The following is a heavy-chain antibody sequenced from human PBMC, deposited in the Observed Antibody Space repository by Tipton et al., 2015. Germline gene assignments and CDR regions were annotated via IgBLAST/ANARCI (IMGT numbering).Heavy chain of an antibody. CDR1: GDAIRSHY. Sequence: TLSLTCNVSGDAIRSHYWGWIRQPPGKGLEWIGNIYYSGSTKYNPSLKNRVTISVDTSKNQFSLKLSSVTAADTAVYYCARLRETYGSDSDNWFDPWGQGTLVTVSS. CDR3: ARLRETYGSDSDNWFDP. J-gene: IGHJ5*02. V-gene: IGHV4-59*11. CDR2: IYYSGST. D-gene: IGHD3-10*01.